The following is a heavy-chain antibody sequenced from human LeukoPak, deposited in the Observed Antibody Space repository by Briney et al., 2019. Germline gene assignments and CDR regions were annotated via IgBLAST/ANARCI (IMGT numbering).Heavy chain of an antibody. CDR3: ARCYYDSSASSWEWFDP. CDR1: GYTFTSYD. CDR2: MNPNSGNT. D-gene: IGHD3-22*01. Sequence: ASVKVSCKASGYTFTSYDINWVRQATGQGLEWMGWMNPNSGNTGYAQKFQGRVTTTRNTSISTAYMELSSLRSEDTAVYYCARCYYDSSASSWEWFDPWGQGTLVTVSS. V-gene: IGHV1-8*01. J-gene: IGHJ5*02.